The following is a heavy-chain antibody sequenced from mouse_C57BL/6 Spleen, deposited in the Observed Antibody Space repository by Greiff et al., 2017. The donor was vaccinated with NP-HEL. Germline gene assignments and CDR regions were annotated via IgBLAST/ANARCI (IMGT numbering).Heavy chain of an antibody. CDR3: TPLWARRGDYAMGY. D-gene: IGHD1-1*02. CDR2: IRNKANNHAT. J-gene: IGHJ4*01. CDR1: GFTFSDAW. V-gene: IGHV6-6*01. Sequence: EVKLVESGGGLVQPGGSMKLSCAASGFTFSDAWMDWVRQSPEKGLEWVAEIRNKANNHATYYAASVKGRFTISIDDSKSSVYLQRNSLRAEDTGIYYCTPLWARRGDYAMGYWGQGTSVTVSS.